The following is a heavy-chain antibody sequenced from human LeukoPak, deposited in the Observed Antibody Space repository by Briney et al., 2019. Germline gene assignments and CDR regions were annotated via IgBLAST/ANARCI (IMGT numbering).Heavy chain of an antibody. V-gene: IGHV1-69*13. J-gene: IGHJ5*02. CDR1: GGTFSSYA. Sequence: GASVKVSCKASGGTFSSYAISWVRQAPGPGLEWMGGIIPIIDTANYAQKFQGRVTITADESTSTAYMELSSLRPEDTAVYCCARTRSVVPAAHAWCDPWGRGTVVTVSS. CDR2: IIPIIDTA. D-gene: IGHD2-2*01. CDR3: ARTRSVVPAAHAWCDP.